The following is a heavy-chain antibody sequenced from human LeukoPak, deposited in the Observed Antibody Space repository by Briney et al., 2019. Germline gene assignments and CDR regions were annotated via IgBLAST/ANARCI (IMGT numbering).Heavy chain of an antibody. CDR3: ARHRDYYDT. CDR2: IYSTGSA. V-gene: IGHV4-61*01. Sequence: SETLSLTCSVSGASARFSNHYWRWIRQPPGKGLEWIGHIYSTGSANYNPSLKSRVLISGDTSKNQISLKLTSVTAADTAVYFCARHRDYYDTWGHGTLVTVSS. CDR1: GASARFSNHY. D-gene: IGHD3-22*01. J-gene: IGHJ4*01.